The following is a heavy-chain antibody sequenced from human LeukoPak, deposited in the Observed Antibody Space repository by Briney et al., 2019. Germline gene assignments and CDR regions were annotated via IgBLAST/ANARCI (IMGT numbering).Heavy chain of an antibody. CDR3: AKGDYYGSGKPYYFDY. Sequence: PGGPLRLSCAASGFTFSSYGMHWVRQAPGKGLEWVAVISYDGSNKYYADSVKGRFTISRDNSKNTLYLQMNSLRAEDTAVYYCAKGDYYGSGKPYYFDYWGQGTLVTVSS. D-gene: IGHD3-10*01. CDR2: ISYDGSNK. V-gene: IGHV3-30*18. J-gene: IGHJ4*02. CDR1: GFTFSSYG.